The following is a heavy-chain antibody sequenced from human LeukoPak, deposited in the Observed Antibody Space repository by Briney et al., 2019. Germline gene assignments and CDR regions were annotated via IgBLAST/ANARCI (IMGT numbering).Heavy chain of an antibody. CDR3: ARSPEDCSSTSCSITAFDY. D-gene: IGHD2-2*01. Sequence: SETLSLTCTVSGGSISSGDYYWSWIRQPPGKGLEWIGYIYYSGSTYYNPSLKSRVTISVDTSKNQFSLKLGSVTAADTAVYYCARSPEDCSSTSCSITAFDYWGQGTLVTVSS. CDR1: GGSISSGDYY. V-gene: IGHV4-30-4*01. J-gene: IGHJ4*02. CDR2: IYYSGST.